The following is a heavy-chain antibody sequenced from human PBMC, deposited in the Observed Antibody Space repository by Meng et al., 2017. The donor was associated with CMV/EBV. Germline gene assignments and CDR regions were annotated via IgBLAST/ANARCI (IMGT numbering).Heavy chain of an antibody. J-gene: IGHJ4*02. V-gene: IGHV1-2*02. CDR2: INPNSGGT. CDR3: ARDWVVPAALDY. D-gene: IGHD2-2*01. Sequence: ASVKVSCKASGYTFTGYYMHWVRQAPGQGLEWMGWINPNSGGTNYAQKFQGRVTMTRGTSISTAYMELSRLRSDDTAVYYCARDWVVPAALDYWGQGTLVTVSS. CDR1: GYTFTGYY.